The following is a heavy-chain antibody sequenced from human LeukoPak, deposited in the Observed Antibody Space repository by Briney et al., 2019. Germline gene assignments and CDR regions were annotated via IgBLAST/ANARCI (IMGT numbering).Heavy chain of an antibody. J-gene: IGHJ6*02. Sequence: GGSLRLSCTASGFTFRFYWMSWVRQAPGKGLEWVANIHQDGGERYYVDSVKGRFTISRDNAKNSLYLQMSNLRAEDTAVYYCARDYLPYYYYYGMDVWGQGTTVTVSS. CDR3: ARDYLPYYYYYGMDV. CDR1: GFTFRFYW. CDR2: IHQDGGER. V-gene: IGHV3-7*03.